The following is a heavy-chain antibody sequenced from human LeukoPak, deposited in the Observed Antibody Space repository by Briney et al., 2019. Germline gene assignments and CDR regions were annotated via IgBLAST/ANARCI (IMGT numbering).Heavy chain of an antibody. J-gene: IGHJ4*02. CDR3: ARETATRWPYGSGYYQGKAPFDY. CDR1: GFTFSSYA. V-gene: IGHV3-30-3*01. Sequence: AGRSLRLSCAASGFTFSSYAMHWVRQAPGKGLEWVAVISYDGSNKYYADSVKGRFTISRDNSKNTLYLQMNSLRAEDTAVYYCARETATRWPYGSGYYQGKAPFDYWGQGTLVTVSS. CDR2: ISYDGSNK. D-gene: IGHD3-22*01.